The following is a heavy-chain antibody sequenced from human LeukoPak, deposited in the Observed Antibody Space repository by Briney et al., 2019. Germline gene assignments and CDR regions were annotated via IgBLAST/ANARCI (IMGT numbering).Heavy chain of an antibody. Sequence: GGSLRLSCAASGFTFSSYAMHWVRKAPGKGLEWVAVISYDGSNKYYADSVKGRFTISRDNSKNTLYLQMNSLRAEDTAVYYCARDGSYYGSGSYYNAGGYFDYWGQGTLVTVSS. J-gene: IGHJ4*02. CDR3: ARDGSYYGSGSYYNAGGYFDY. CDR2: ISYDGSNK. D-gene: IGHD3-10*01. CDR1: GFTFSSYA. V-gene: IGHV3-30*04.